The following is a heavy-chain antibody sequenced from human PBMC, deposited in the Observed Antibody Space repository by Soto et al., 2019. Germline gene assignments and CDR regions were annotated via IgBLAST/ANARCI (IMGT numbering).Heavy chain of an antibody. CDR2: ISSDGSLT. D-gene: IGHD2-21*01. J-gene: IGHJ4*02. CDR3: ARDYFPACFD. Sequence: PGGSLRLSCEASGFTFSDYYMTWIRQAPGKGLEWVSYISSDGSLTYYADSVKGRFTVSRDNAKNSLSLQMNSLRGDDTAVYYCARDYFPACFDWGRGTLVTVSS. V-gene: IGHV3-11*01. CDR1: GFTFSDYY.